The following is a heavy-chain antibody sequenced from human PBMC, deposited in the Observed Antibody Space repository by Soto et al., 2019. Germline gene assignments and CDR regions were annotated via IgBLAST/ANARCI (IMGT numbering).Heavy chain of an antibody. CDR2: INPNSGGT. J-gene: IGHJ6*02. D-gene: IGHD2-15*01. CDR1: GYTFTGYY. V-gene: IGHV1-2*04. CDR3: ARGCSGGSCYYYYGMDV. Sequence: EASVKVSCKASGYTFTGYYMHWVRQAPGQGLEWMGWINPNSGGTNYAQKFQGWVTMTRDTSISTAYMELSRLRSDDTAVYYCARGCSGGSCYYYYGMDVWGQGTTVTVSS.